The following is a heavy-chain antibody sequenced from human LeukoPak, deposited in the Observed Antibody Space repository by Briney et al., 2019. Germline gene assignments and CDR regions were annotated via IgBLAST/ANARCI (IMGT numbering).Heavy chain of an antibody. V-gene: IGHV1-69*13. CDR1: GYTFTDYY. Sequence: ASVKVSCKVSGYTFTDYYMHWVRQAPGQGLEWMGGIIPIFGTANYAQKFQGRVTITADESTSTAYMELSSLRSEDTAVYYCARGTYCGGDCYHWYFDLWGRGTLVTVSS. CDR3: ARGTYCGGDCYHWYFDL. D-gene: IGHD2-21*02. J-gene: IGHJ2*01. CDR2: IIPIFGTA.